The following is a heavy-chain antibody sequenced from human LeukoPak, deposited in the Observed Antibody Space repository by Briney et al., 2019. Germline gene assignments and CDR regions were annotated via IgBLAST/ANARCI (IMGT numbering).Heavy chain of an antibody. D-gene: IGHD3-3*02. J-gene: IGHJ4*02. CDR1: GFTFSDYY. V-gene: IGHV3-11*01. CDR2: ISSRGSTI. CDR3: AKGQISRSDRFDY. Sequence: TGGSLRLSCAASGFTFSDYYMSWIRQAPGKGLEWVSYISSRGSTIYYADSVKGRFTISRDNAKNSLYLQMNSLRAEDTAVYYCAKGQISRSDRFDYWGQGTLVTVSS.